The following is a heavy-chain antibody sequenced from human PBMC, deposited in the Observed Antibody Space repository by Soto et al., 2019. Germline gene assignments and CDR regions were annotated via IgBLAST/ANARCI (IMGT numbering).Heavy chain of an antibody. Sequence: GGSLRLSCAASGFTLSDYEMNWVRQAPGRGLEWVSSISGSGGSTYHADSVKGRFTISRDNSKNTLYLQMSSLRVEDTAVYYCAKRWGNRFLEPRDYFDYWGQGTLVTVSS. D-gene: IGHD3-3*01. CDR1: GFTLSDYE. V-gene: IGHV3-23*01. J-gene: IGHJ4*02. CDR3: AKRWGNRFLEPRDYFDY. CDR2: ISGSGGST.